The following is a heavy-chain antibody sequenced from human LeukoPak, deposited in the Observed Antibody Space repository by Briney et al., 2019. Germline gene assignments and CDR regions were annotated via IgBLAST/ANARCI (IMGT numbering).Heavy chain of an antibody. CDR1: AFTFSSYS. D-gene: IGHD3-22*01. J-gene: IGHJ4*02. V-gene: IGHV3-21*01. CDR2: ISSSGSYI. Sequence: PGGSLRLSCAASAFTFSSYSMNWVRQAPGKGLEWVSSISSSGSYIYYADSVKGRFTIPRDNAKNSLYLQMNSLRADDTAVYYCATGKHYYDSSGYYFYYFDYWGQGTLVTVSS. CDR3: ATGKHYYDSSGYYFYYFDY.